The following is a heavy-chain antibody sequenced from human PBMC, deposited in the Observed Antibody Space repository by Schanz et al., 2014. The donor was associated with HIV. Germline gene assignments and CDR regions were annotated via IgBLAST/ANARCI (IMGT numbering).Heavy chain of an antibody. CDR1: GFTLTSYY. J-gene: IGHJ5*02. D-gene: IGHD6-13*01. V-gene: IGHV1-46*01. Sequence: VQLVQSGAEVRKPGASVKVACRVSGFTLTSYYMHWVRQAPGQGLEWMGIINPSGVTTAFAQKFQGRLTLTRDTSTNTVYMELTSLRSDDTAVYYCARRGPIAAIDFSLDPWGQGTLVTVSS. CDR2: INPSGVTT. CDR3: ARRGPIAAIDFSLDP.